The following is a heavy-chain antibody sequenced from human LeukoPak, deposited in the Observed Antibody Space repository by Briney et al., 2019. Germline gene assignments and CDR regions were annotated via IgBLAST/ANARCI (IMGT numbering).Heavy chain of an antibody. CDR3: ARDDGYNYLDY. J-gene: IGHJ4*02. D-gene: IGHD5-24*01. CDR1: GGSISSGSYY. Sequence: SQSLSLTCTVSGGSISSGSYYWSWIRQPAGKGLEWIGGIYTSGSTNYNPSLKSRVTISVDTSKNQFSLKLSSVTAADTAVYYCARDDGYNYLDYWGQGTLVTVSS. CDR2: IYTSGST. V-gene: IGHV4-61*02.